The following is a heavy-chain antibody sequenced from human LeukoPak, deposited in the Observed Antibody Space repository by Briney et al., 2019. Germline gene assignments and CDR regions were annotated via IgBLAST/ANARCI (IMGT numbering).Heavy chain of an antibody. CDR1: GITFSSYG. CDR3: AKNGDRGAYCTGGTCYPYFYYYMDV. V-gene: IGHV3-23*01. CDR2: ISSTGGTT. Sequence: GGSLRLPCAASGITFSSYGMSWVRQAPGKGLEWVSSISSTGGTTYYADPVKGRFTISRDNSKNTLYLQMNSLRAEDTAIYYCAKNGDRGAYCTGGTCYPYFYYYMDVWGKGTTVTI. D-gene: IGHD2-15*01. J-gene: IGHJ6*03.